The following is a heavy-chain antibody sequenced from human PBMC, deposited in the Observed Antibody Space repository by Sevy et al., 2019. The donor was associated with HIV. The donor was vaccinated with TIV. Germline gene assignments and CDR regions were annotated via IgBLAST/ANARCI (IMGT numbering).Heavy chain of an antibody. D-gene: IGHD2-15*01. V-gene: IGHV1-18*01. CDR3: ARAYCSGGRCYSLAY. CDR1: GYTFNTYR. Sequence: ASVKVSCKVSGYTFNTYRIHWVRQAPGQGLEWMGWVSPHNGDTNYAQRLQGRITMFTDSSTSKAYMELRNLRSDDTALYYCARAYCSGGRCYSLAYWGQGTLVTVSS. J-gene: IGHJ4*02. CDR2: VSPHNGDT.